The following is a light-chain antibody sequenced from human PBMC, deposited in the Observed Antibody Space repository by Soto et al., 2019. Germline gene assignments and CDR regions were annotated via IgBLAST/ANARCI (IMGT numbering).Light chain of an antibody. CDR1: QDIKDH. J-gene: IGKJ1*01. V-gene: IGKV1-17*01. CDR2: VAS. Sequence: DIQMTQSPSSLSASVGDRVTLTCRVSQDIKDHLGWYQQKPGKAPKRLIYVASRLQSGVPPRFSGSGSGTEFTLTISSLQPEDLAAYFWLPHNSDPWTFGQGTKVEI. CDR3: LPHNSDPWT.